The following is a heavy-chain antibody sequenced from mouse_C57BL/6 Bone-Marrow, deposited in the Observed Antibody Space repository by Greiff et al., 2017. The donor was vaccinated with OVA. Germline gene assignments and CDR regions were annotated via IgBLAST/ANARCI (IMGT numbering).Heavy chain of an antibody. J-gene: IGHJ1*03. V-gene: IGHV5S21*01. D-gene: IGHD1-3*01. Sequence: EVMLVESGAGLVKPGGSLKLSCAASGFTFSSYAMSWVRQTPEKRLEWVAYISSGGDYIYYADTVKGRFTISRDNARNTLYLQMSSLKSEDTAMYYCTRRPSLSGYFDVWGTGTTVTVSS. CDR2: ISSGGDYI. CDR3: TRRPSLSGYFDV. CDR1: GFTFSSYA.